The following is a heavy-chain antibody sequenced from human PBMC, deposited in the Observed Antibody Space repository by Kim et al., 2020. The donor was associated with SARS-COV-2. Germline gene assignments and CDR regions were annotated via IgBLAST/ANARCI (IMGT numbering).Heavy chain of an antibody. CDR1: GFTFSTSW. D-gene: IGHD3-9*01. CDR2: MKEDGTEK. Sequence: GGSLILSCVASGFTFSTSWMTWVRQAPGKGLEWVANMKEDGTEKNYVDSVKGRFTISRDNAKNSLILQMNGLRVDDTAVYYCVRGFGCSYWGQGTLVTVSS. CDR3: VRGFGCSY. V-gene: IGHV3-7*03. J-gene: IGHJ4*02.